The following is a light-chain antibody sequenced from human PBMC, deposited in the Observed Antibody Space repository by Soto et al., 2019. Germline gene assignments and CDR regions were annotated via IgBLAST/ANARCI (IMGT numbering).Light chain of an antibody. Sequence: ERVMTGSPATRSLSPVERATLSCVASQSVNSKLAWYQQKPGQSPRLVIYHASTRATGIPARFSGSGSGTEFTLTISCLQSEDFAVYYCQEYNNWPLLTSGPGTRLEIK. CDR1: QSVNSK. J-gene: IGKJ5*01. CDR3: QEYNNWPLLT. V-gene: IGKV3D-15*01. CDR2: HAS.